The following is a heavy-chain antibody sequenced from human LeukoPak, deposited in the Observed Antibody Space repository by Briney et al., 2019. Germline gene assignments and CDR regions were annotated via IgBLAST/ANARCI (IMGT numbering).Heavy chain of an antibody. J-gene: IGHJ4*02. D-gene: IGHD3-9*01. CDR3: AKAFDRGIRAFDY. V-gene: IGHV3-23*01. Sequence: GGSLRLSCSASGFIFTSYAMTWVRQVPEKGLEWVSGVSDSGGSTYYADSAKGRFTISRDNSKNTLYLQMNSLRAEDTATYYCAKAFDRGIRAFDYWGQGTLVTVSS. CDR2: VSDSGGST. CDR1: GFIFTSYA.